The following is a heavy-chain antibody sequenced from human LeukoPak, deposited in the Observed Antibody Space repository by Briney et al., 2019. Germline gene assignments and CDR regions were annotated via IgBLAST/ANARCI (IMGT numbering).Heavy chain of an antibody. V-gene: IGHV4-34*01. J-gene: IGHJ5*02. Sequence: KPSETLSLTCAVYGGSFSGYYWSWIRQPPGKGLEWIGEINHSGSTNYNPSLKSRVTISVDTSKNQFSLKLSSVTAADTAVYYCARGRGYYDSSGYHNWFDPWGQGTLVTVSS. CDR3: ARGRGYYDSSGYHNWFDP. CDR2: INHSGST. D-gene: IGHD3-22*01. CDR1: GGSFSGYY.